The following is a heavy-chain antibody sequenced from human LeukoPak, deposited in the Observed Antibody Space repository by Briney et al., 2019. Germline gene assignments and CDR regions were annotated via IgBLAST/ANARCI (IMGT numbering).Heavy chain of an antibody. CDR2: INPSGGST. V-gene: IGHV1-46*01. D-gene: IGHD3-10*01. J-gene: IGHJ5*02. Sequence: ASVKVSCKASGYTFTNYYIHWVRQGPGQGLEWMGIINPSGGSTSYAQKFQGRVTMTRDTSTSTVYLDLSSLLSEDTAVYYCARGLGSWNWFDPWGQGTLVTVSS. CDR1: GYTFTNYY. CDR3: ARGLGSWNWFDP.